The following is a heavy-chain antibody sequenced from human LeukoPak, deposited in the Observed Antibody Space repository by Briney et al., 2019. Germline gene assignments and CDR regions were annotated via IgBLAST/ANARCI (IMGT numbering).Heavy chain of an antibody. CDR2: MNPDGTTI. Sequence: GGSLRLSCAASGFTFSSYGMHWVRQAPGKGLAWVSRMNPDGTTISYADSVKGRLTISRDNAKNTLYLQMNSLRAEDTAVYYCARENYNALDVWGQGTTVTVSS. D-gene: IGHD1-1*01. V-gene: IGHV3-74*01. CDR1: GFTFSSYG. CDR3: ARENYNALDV. J-gene: IGHJ6*02.